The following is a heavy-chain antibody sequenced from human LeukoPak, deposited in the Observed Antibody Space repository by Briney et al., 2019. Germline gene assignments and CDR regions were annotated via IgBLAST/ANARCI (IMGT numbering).Heavy chain of an antibody. J-gene: IGHJ4*02. CDR2: ISSNGGST. CDR3: VKGRRDGYNYAVYFDY. CDR1: GFTFSSYA. D-gene: IGHD5-24*01. Sequence: GGSLRLSCSASGFTFSSYAMHWVRQALGKGLEYVSAISSNGGSTYYADSVKGRFTISRDNSKNTLYLQMSSLRAEDTAVYYCVKGRRDGYNYAVYFDYWGQGTLVTVSS. V-gene: IGHV3-64D*09.